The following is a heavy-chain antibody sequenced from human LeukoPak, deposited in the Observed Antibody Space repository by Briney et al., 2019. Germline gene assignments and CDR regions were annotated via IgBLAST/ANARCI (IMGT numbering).Heavy chain of an antibody. V-gene: IGHV3-30-3*01. CDR1: GFSFSSYV. Sequence: GGSLRLSCAASGFSFSSYVMHWVRQAPGKGLEWVAVISYDGSNKYYADSVKGRFTISRDNSKNTLYLQMNSLRAEDTAVYYCARDPGYSYGLENWFDPWGQGTLVTVSS. D-gene: IGHD5-18*01. CDR3: ARDPGYSYGLENWFDP. J-gene: IGHJ5*02. CDR2: ISYDGSNK.